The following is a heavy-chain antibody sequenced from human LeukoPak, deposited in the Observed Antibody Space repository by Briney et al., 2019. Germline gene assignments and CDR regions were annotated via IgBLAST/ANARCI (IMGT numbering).Heavy chain of an antibody. CDR1: GFTFSSYA. Sequence: PGGSLRLSCATSGFTFSSYAMNWVRQAPGKGLEWVSSISGSGGSTNNADSVKGRVTISRDNSRNTLYLQMNSLRAEDTAVYYCARDYCGGDCYFPNYYFDYWGQGTLVTVSS. V-gene: IGHV3-23*01. CDR2: ISGSGGST. CDR3: ARDYCGGDCYFPNYYFDY. D-gene: IGHD2-21*02. J-gene: IGHJ4*02.